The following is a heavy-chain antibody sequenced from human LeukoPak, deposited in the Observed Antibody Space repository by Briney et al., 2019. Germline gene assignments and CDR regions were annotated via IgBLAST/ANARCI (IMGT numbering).Heavy chain of an antibody. CDR3: ARDCSSTSCDTDY. Sequence: GGSLRLSCAASGFTFSSYSMNWVRQAPGKGLEWVSSISSSSSYIYYADSVKGRFTISRDNAKNSLYLQMNSLRAKDTAVYYCARDCSSTSCDTDYWGQGTLVTVSS. CDR1: GFTFSSYS. J-gene: IGHJ4*02. CDR2: ISSSSSYI. D-gene: IGHD2-2*01. V-gene: IGHV3-21*01.